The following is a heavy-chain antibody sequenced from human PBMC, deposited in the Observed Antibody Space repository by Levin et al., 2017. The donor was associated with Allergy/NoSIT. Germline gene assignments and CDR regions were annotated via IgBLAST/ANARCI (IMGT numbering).Heavy chain of an antibody. D-gene: IGHD6-19*01. CDR1: GGSVSTGSYY. J-gene: IGHJ4*02. Sequence: RSQTLSLTCTVSGGSVSTGSYYWTWIRQAPGKGLEWIGYIYSSGNSNYNPSLKSRVTISVDTSKNQFSLKLSSVTAADTAVYYCARDDDSSGWPNFDNWGQGTLVTVSS. CDR3: ARDDDSSGWPNFDN. V-gene: IGHV4-61*01. CDR2: IYSSGNS.